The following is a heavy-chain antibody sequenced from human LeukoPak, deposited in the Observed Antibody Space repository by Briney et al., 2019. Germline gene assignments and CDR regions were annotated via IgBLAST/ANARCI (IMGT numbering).Heavy chain of an antibody. Sequence: SETLSLTCAVYGRSFSGYYWSWIRQPPGKGLEWIGEINHSGSTNYNPSLKSRVTISADTSKNQFSLKLSSVTAADTAVYYCARSPTYYYDSSGSVLDYWGQGTLVTVSS. CDR3: ARSPTYYYDSSGSVLDY. CDR2: INHSGST. CDR1: GRSFSGYY. V-gene: IGHV4-34*01. D-gene: IGHD3-22*01. J-gene: IGHJ4*02.